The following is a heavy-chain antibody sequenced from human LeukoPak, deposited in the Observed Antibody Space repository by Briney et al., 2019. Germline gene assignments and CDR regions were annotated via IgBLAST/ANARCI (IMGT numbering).Heavy chain of an antibody. D-gene: IGHD6-13*01. Sequence: PGRSLRLSCAASGFTFSSYGMHWVRQAPGKGLEWVAVISYDGSNKYYADSVKGRFTISRDNSKNTLYLQMNSLRAEDTAVYYCAKDMDSSSQFDYWGQGTLVTVSS. V-gene: IGHV3-30*18. J-gene: IGHJ4*02. CDR3: AKDMDSSSQFDY. CDR2: ISYDGSNK. CDR1: GFTFSSYG.